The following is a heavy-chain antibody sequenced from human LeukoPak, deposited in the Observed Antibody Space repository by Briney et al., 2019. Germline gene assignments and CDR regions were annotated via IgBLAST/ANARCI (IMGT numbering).Heavy chain of an antibody. D-gene: IGHD3-22*01. CDR1: GGSISNYY. CDR3: ARESGYYYDTSGYTFDY. V-gene: IGHV4-4*07. J-gene: IGHJ4*02. Sequence: PSETLSLTCTVSGGSISNYYWSWIRQSAGKGLEWIGRIYTSGSTNYNPSLKSRFSMSVDTSKNQFSLRLTSVTAADTAVYYCARESGYYYDTSGYTFDYWGQGILVTVSS. CDR2: IYTSGST.